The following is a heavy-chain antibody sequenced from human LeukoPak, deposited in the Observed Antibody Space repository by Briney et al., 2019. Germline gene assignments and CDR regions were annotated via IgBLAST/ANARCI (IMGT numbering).Heavy chain of an antibody. V-gene: IGHV1-18*01. J-gene: IGHJ3*02. CDR2: ISAYNGNT. D-gene: IGHD3-10*01. CDR1: GYTFTSYG. CDR3: ARDRGPTHHDAFDI. Sequence: ASVKVSCKASGYTFTSYGISWVRQAPGQGLEWMGWISAYNGNTNYAQKLQGRVTMTTYTSTSTAYMELRSLRSDDTAVYYCARDRGPTHHDAFDIWGQGTMVTVSS.